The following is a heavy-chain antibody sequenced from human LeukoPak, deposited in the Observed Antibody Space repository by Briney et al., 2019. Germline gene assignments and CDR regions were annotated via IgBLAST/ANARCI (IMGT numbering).Heavy chain of an antibody. V-gene: IGHV1-18*01. CDR1: GYTFTSYG. Sequence: GASVKVSCKASGYTFTSYGISWVRQAPGQGLEWMGWISAYNGNTNYAQKLQGRVTMTTDTSTSTAYMELRSLRSDDTAVYYCASDYYGSGSYYKGRSPWFDPWGQGTLVTVPS. CDR2: ISAYNGNT. D-gene: IGHD3-10*01. J-gene: IGHJ5*02. CDR3: ASDYYGSGSYYKGRSPWFDP.